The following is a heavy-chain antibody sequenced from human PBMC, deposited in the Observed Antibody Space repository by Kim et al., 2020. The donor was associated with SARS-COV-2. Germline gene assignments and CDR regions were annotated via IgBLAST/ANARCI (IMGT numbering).Heavy chain of an antibody. CDR2: IYYSGST. V-gene: IGHV4-59*01. Sequence: SETLSLTCTVSGGSISSYYWSWIRQPPGKGLEWIGYIYYSGSTNYNPSLKSRVTISVDTSKNQFSLKLSSVTAADTAVYYCARVSYDYGDYYYGMDVWGQGTTVTVSS. D-gene: IGHD4-17*01. CDR3: ARVSYDYGDYYYGMDV. J-gene: IGHJ6*02. CDR1: GGSISSYY.